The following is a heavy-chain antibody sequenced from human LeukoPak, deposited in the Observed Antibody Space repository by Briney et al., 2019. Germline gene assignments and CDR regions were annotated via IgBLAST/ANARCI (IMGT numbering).Heavy chain of an antibody. CDR3: AREYRHQPD. CDR1: GGTFSSYA. V-gene: IGHV1-8*02. J-gene: IGHJ4*02. CDR2: MNPNSGNT. D-gene: IGHD5-12*01. Sequence: RASVKVSCKASGGTFSSYAISWVRQAPGQGLEWLGWMNPNSGNTGYAQKFQGRFTMTWDTSITTAYMELSSLRSEDTAVYYCAREYRHQPDWGQGTLVTVSS.